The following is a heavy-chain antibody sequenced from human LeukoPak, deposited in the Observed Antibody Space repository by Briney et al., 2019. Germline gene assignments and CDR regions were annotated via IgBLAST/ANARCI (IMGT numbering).Heavy chain of an antibody. Sequence: GGSLRLSCAASGFSFSYYTVNWVRQAPGKGLEWVSSISSTGTFIYYADSVKGRFTISRDNAKSSLFLQMNSLRAEDTAVYYCARGYCSGGTCYFDYWGQGTLATVSS. CDR3: ARGYCSGGTCYFDY. CDR2: ISSTGTFI. D-gene: IGHD2-15*01. V-gene: IGHV3-21*01. J-gene: IGHJ4*02. CDR1: GFSFSYYT.